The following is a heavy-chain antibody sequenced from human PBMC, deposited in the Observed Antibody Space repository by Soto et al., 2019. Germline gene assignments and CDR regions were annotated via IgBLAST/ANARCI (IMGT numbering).Heavy chain of an antibody. CDR1: GFTFSSYA. J-gene: IGHJ4*02. CDR3: AREGYSSGWPSVHDY. Sequence: GGSLRLSCAASGFTFSSYAMHWVRQAPGKGLEWVAVISYDGSNKYYADSVKGRFTISRDNSKNTLYLQMNSLRAEDTAVYYCAREGYSSGWPSVHDYWGQGTLVTVSS. CDR2: ISYDGSNK. V-gene: IGHV3-30-3*01. D-gene: IGHD6-19*01.